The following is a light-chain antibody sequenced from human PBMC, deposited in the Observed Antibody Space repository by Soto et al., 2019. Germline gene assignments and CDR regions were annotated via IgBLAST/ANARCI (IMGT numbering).Light chain of an antibody. V-gene: IGKV3-15*01. J-gene: IGKJ2*01. CDR2: GAS. CDR1: PSVSSN. CDR3: QQYNNWPPLYT. Sequence: EIVMTQSPATLSVSPGERATLSCRASPSVSSNLAWYQQKPGQAPRLLIYGASTRATGIPARFSGSGSGTEFTLTIGSLQSEDFAVYYCQQYNNWPPLYTFGQGTKLEIK.